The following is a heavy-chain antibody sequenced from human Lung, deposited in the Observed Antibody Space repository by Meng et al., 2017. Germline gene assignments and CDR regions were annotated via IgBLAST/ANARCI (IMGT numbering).Heavy chain of an antibody. D-gene: IGHD1-26*01. V-gene: IGHV4-4*02. Sequence: LEASGPVLVKPSGTLSLTCAVSGGSITSSTWWSWVRQTPGKGLEWFGEIFHSGSTNYNPPLESRVTISVDKSKNQFSLKVYSVTAADTATYYCARFDISSSGRGDYWGQGILVTVSS. CDR2: IFHSGST. CDR3: ARFDISSSGRGDY. CDR1: GGSITSSTW. J-gene: IGHJ4*02.